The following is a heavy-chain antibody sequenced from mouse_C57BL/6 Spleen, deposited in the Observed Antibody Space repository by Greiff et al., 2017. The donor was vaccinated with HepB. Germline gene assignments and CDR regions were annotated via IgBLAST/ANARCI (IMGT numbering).Heavy chain of an antibody. CDR2: IDPETGGT. D-gene: IGHD6-1*01. V-gene: IGHV1-15*01. Sequence: VQLQQSGAELVRPGASVTLSCKASGYTFTDYEMHWVKQTPVHGLEWIGAIDPETGGTAYNQKFKGKAILTADKSSSTAYMELRSLTSEDSAVYYCTREVLWYFDYGGQGTTLTVSS. J-gene: IGHJ2*01. CDR1: GYTFTDYE. CDR3: TREVLWYFDY.